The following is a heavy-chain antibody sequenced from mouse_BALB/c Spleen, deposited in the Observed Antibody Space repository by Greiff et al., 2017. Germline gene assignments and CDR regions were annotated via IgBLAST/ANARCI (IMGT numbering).Heavy chain of an antibody. D-gene: IGHD2-3*01. V-gene: IGHV3-6*02. J-gene: IGHJ2*01. Sequence: EVQRVESGPGLVKPSQSLSLTCSVTGYSITSGYYWNWIRQFPGNKLEWMGYISYDGSNNYNPSLKNRISITRDTSKNQFFLKLNSVTTEDTATYYCARDRRDGYYDYWGQGTTLTVSS. CDR2: ISYDGSN. CDR1: GYSITSGYY. CDR3: ARDRRDGYYDY.